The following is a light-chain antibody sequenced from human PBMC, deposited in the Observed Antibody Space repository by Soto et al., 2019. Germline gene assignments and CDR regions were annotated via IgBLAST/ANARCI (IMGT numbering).Light chain of an antibody. Sequence: ETLMTQSPATLSASPGERATLSCRASEGVSSNLAWYQQKPGQAPRLLIYGVSTGATGVPARFSGSGSGTEFTLTISCLQSEDFAVYYCQQYYSWPRTFGQGTKVDIK. V-gene: IGKV3-15*01. CDR2: GVS. CDR1: EGVSSN. J-gene: IGKJ1*01. CDR3: QQYYSWPRT.